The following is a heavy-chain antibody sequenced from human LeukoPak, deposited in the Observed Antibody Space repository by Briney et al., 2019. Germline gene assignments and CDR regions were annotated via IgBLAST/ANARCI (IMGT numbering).Heavy chain of an antibody. CDR3: ARRIRGSSFTFDY. J-gene: IGHJ4*02. V-gene: IGHV4-59*08. CDR2: VHYSGST. D-gene: IGHD6-6*01. Sequence: SETLSLTCIVSGDSITNYYWSWIRQPPGKGLEWIGCVHYSGSTNYNPSLKSRVTISLDTPKNQFSLKMSSVTAADTAVYYCARRIRGSSFTFDYWGQGTLVTVSS. CDR1: GDSITNYY.